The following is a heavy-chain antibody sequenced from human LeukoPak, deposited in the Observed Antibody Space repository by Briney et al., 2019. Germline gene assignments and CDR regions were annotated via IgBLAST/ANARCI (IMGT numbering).Heavy chain of an antibody. V-gene: IGHV3-30*04. CDR1: GFTFSSYA. CDR3: ARADTATSDY. J-gene: IGHJ4*02. CDR2: ISYDGSNK. D-gene: IGHD5-18*01. Sequence: PGGSLRLSCAASGFTFSSYAMHWVRQAPGKGLEWVAVISYDGSNKYYADSVKGRFTISRDNSKNTLYLQMNSLRAEDTAVYYCARADTATSDYWGQGTLVTVSS.